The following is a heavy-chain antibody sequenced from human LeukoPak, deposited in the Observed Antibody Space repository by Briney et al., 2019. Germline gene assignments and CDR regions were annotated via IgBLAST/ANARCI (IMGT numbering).Heavy chain of an antibody. CDR2: INPNSGGT. CDR3: ATGPESGYSYGGPLKY. Sequence: ASVKVSCKASGYTFTGYYMHWVRQAPGQGLEWMGWINPNSGGTNYAQKFQGRVTMTEDTSTDTAYMELSSLRSEDTAVYYCATGPESGYSYGGPLKYWGQGTLVTVSS. D-gene: IGHD5-18*01. J-gene: IGHJ4*02. V-gene: IGHV1-2*02. CDR1: GYTFTGYY.